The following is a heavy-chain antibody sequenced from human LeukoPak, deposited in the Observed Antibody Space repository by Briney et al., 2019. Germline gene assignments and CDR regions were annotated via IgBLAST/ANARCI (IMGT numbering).Heavy chain of an antibody. Sequence: PGRSLRLSCAASGFTFDDYAMHWVRQAPGKGLEWVAVISYDGSNKYYADSVKGRFAISRDNSKNTLYLQMNSLRAEDTAVYYCARDRGPNWFDPWGQGALVTVSS. CDR2: ISYDGSNK. CDR1: GFTFDDYA. V-gene: IGHV3-30*01. CDR3: ARDRGPNWFDP. D-gene: IGHD3-10*01. J-gene: IGHJ5*02.